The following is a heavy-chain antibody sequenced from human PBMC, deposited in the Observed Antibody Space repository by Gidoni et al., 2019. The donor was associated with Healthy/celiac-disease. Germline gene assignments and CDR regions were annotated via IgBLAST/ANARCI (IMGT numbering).Heavy chain of an antibody. J-gene: IGHJ4*02. Sequence: QLQLQESGPGLVKPSETLSLTCTVSGCSISSSSYYWGWIRQPPGKGLEWIGSICYSGSTDYNPSLKSRVTISVDTSKNQFSLKLSSVTAADTAVYYCARQETAYCGGDCHGDYFDYWGQGTLVTVSS. D-gene: IGHD2-21*02. CDR2: ICYSGST. CDR3: ARQETAYCGGDCHGDYFDY. V-gene: IGHV4-39*01. CDR1: GCSISSSSYY.